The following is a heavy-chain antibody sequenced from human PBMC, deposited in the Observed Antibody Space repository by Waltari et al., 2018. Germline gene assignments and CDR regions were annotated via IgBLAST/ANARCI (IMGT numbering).Heavy chain of an antibody. D-gene: IGHD6-25*01. J-gene: IGHJ4*02. CDR1: GGSITTSSYY. Sequence: QLQLQESGPGLVKPSETLSLTCTVSGGSITTSSYYWGWIRQPPGKGLEWIGSIYYSGTTYINPSLKGRVTISVDTSKNQFSLKLSSVTAADTAVYYWARLGLHLRLPECDYWGQGTLVTVSS. CDR2: IYYSGTT. CDR3: ARLGLHLRLPECDY. V-gene: IGHV4-39*01.